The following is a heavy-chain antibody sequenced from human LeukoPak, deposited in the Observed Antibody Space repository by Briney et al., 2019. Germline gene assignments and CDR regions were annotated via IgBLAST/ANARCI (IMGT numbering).Heavy chain of an antibody. J-gene: IGHJ4*02. CDR1: GGSISSSSYY. Sequence: SETLSHTCTVSGGSISSSSYYWGWIRQPPGKGLEWIGSTYYSGSTYYNPSLKSRVTISVDTSKNQFSLKLSSVTAADTAVYYCARRGVVADYWGQGTLVTVSS. D-gene: IGHD2-15*01. V-gene: IGHV4-39*01. CDR3: ARRGVVADY. CDR2: TYYSGST.